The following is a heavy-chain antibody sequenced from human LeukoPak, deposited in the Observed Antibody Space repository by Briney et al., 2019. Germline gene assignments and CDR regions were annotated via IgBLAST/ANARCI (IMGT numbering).Heavy chain of an antibody. J-gene: IGHJ4*02. V-gene: IGHV3-7*01. Sequence: GGSLRLSCAASEFTFSRYAMNWVRQAPGKGLEWVASIKQDGSEKYYVDSVEGRLTISRDNAKKSLYLQMNSLRAEDTAVYYCARDGAAPGLYFDSWGQGTLVTVSS. CDR3: ARDGAAPGLYFDS. CDR1: EFTFSRYA. D-gene: IGHD6-13*01. CDR2: IKQDGSEK.